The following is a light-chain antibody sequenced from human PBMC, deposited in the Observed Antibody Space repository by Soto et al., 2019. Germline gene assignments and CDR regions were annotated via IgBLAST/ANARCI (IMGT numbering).Light chain of an antibody. CDR2: DAS. CDR1: QSVSSSY. J-gene: IGKJ1*01. Sequence: IVLTQSPGTLSLSLGERATLSCRASQSVSSSYLAWYQQTPGQAPRLLIYDASSRATGIPDRFSGSGSGTDFTLTISRLEPEDFAVYYCQQFVTSRTFGQGTKVDIK. V-gene: IGKV3-20*01. CDR3: QQFVTSRT.